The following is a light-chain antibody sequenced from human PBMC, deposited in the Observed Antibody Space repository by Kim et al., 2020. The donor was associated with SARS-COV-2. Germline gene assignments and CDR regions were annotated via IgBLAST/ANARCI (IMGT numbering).Light chain of an antibody. J-gene: IGKJ4*02. CDR2: EVS. Sequence: AIQLTQSPFSLSASVGDRVTITCRASQVIAGGLAWYQQKPGKTLKLLIYEVSSLQSGVPSRFSGSGSGTDFTLTINRLQPEDFATYYCQRVAFGGGTKVDIK. V-gene: IGKV1-13*02. CDR1: QVIAGG. CDR3: QRVA.